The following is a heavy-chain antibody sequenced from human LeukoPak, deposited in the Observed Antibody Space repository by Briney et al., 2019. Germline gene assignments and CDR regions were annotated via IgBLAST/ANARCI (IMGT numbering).Heavy chain of an antibody. V-gene: IGHV3-21*01. CDR1: GFSFSSYT. Sequence: GGSLRLSCAASGFSFSSYTMNWVRQAPGKGLEWVSSIRSSSSYIYYADSLKGRCTISRDNAKNSLYLQMNSLRAEDTAVYYCARDPQGYSSSWFDYWGQGTLVTVSS. D-gene: IGHD6-13*01. CDR2: IRSSSSYI. J-gene: IGHJ4*02. CDR3: ARDPQGYSSSWFDY.